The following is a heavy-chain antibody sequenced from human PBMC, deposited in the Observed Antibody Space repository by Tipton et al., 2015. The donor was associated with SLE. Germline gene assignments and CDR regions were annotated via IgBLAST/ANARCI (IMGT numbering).Heavy chain of an antibody. Sequence: TLSLTCTVSGGSISSYYWSWIRQPPGKGLEWIGDINHSGSTNYNPSLKSRVTISVDTSKNQFSLKLSSVTAADTAVYYCARGKLRGYYYYGMDVWGQGTTVTVSS. CDR3: ARGKLRGYYYYGMDV. CDR2: INHSGST. CDR1: GGSISSYY. D-gene: IGHD4-17*01. J-gene: IGHJ6*02. V-gene: IGHV4-34*01.